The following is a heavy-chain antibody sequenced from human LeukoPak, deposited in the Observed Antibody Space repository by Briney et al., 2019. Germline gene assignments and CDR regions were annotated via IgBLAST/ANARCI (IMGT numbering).Heavy chain of an antibody. CDR2: ISSSSSYI. CDR3: AKGEGSGIHYYSMDV. D-gene: IGHD3-10*01. Sequence: GGSLRLSCAASGFTFSSYSMNWVRQAPGKGLEWVSSISSSSSYIYYADSVKGRFTIARDNAKNSLYLQMNSLRAEDTALYCCAKGEGSGIHYYSMDVWGHGTTVTVSS. CDR1: GFTFSSYS. V-gene: IGHV3-21*04. J-gene: IGHJ6*02.